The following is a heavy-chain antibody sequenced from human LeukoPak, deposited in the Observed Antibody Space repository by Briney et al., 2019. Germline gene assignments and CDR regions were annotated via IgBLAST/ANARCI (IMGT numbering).Heavy chain of an antibody. CDR1: GFTFSTFS. D-gene: IGHD3-3*01. Sequence: PGGSLRLSCAASGFTFSTFSMNWVRQAPGKGLEWVSYISGFSSIIYYADSVKGRFSISRDNSKNTLYLQMNSLRAEDTAVYYCAKVLEWSGDSVVYWGQGTLVTVSS. J-gene: IGHJ4*02. V-gene: IGHV3-48*01. CDR2: ISGFSSII. CDR3: AKVLEWSGDSVVY.